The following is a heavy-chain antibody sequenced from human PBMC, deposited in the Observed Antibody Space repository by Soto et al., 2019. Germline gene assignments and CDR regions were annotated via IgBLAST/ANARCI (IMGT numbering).Heavy chain of an antibody. D-gene: IGHD5-12*01. Sequence: GASVKVSCKASGGTFSSYAISWVRQAPGQGLEWMGGIIPIFGTANYAQKFQGRVTITADESTSTAYMELSSLRSEDTAVYYCARVMVEMATIYAFDIWGQGTMVTVSS. J-gene: IGHJ3*02. V-gene: IGHV1-69*13. CDR1: GGTFSSYA. CDR3: ARVMVEMATIYAFDI. CDR2: IIPIFGTA.